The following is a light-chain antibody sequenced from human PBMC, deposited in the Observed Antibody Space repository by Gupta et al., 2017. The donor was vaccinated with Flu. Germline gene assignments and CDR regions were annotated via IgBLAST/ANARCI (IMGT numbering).Light chain of an antibody. V-gene: IGLV1-51*02. Sequence: QSVLTQPPSMSAAPGQTVTIPCSGSNSNIGSNFVSWYQQFPGKAPELLIYENDKRSSGIPDRFSGSKSGTSATLAIAGLRTWDEAHYYCGTRDNSLRASVFGGGTKLTVL. CDR1: NSNIGSNF. J-gene: IGLJ3*02. CDR2: END. CDR3: GTRDNSLRASV.